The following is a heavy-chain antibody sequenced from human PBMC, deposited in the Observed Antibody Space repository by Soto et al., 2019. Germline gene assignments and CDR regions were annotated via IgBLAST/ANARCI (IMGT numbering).Heavy chain of an antibody. CDR2: INPNSGGT. D-gene: IGHD3-10*01. V-gene: IGHV1-2*02. CDR3: ARDNYYYGSGSLGY. CDR1: GYTXTGYY. J-gene: IGHJ4*02. Sequence: SXKVCCKASGYTXTGYYMDLVRQAPGQGLEWIGWINPNSGGTNYAQKFQGRVTMTSDTSISTAYMELSMMRSDDTAVYYCARDNYYYGSGSLGYWGQGTLGTVSS.